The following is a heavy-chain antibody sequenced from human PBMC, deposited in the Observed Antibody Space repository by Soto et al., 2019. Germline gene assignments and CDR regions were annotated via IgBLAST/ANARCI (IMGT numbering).Heavy chain of an antibody. J-gene: IGHJ4*02. CDR2: ISRSAAVV. Sequence: PGESLSLSGAASGFTFRGYNMNWFRQAPGKGLEWVSYISRSAAVVSYADSVKGRFTISRDKAKNSLYLQMNSLRAEGTAIYYCARVGSTGAAGTPDYWGQGTLVTVAS. V-gene: IGHV3-48*01. CDR3: ARVGSTGAAGTPDY. CDR1: GFTFRGYN. D-gene: IGHD6-13*01.